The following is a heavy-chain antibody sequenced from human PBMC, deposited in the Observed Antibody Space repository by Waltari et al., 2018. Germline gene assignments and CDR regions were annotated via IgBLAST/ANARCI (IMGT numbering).Heavy chain of an antibody. D-gene: IGHD3-22*01. Sequence: QVQLQQRGAGLLKPSETLSLTCAVYGGSFSGYYWSWIRQPPGKGLEWIGEINHSGSTNYNPSLKSRVTISVDTSKNQFSLKLSSVTAADTAVYYCARASTNYYDSSGYYWDIHYFDYWGQGTLVTVSS. CDR3: ARASTNYYDSSGYYWDIHYFDY. CDR2: INHSGST. V-gene: IGHV4-34*01. CDR1: GGSFSGYY. J-gene: IGHJ4*02.